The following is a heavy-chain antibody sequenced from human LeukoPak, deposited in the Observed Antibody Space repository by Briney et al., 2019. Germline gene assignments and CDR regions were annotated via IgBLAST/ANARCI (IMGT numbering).Heavy chain of an antibody. Sequence: GGSLRLSCAASGFTFSSHDMHWVRQPTGKGLEWVSIIGTAGNTYYTDSVKGRFTISRENAKNSLYLQMDNLRAEDTAVYYCARSKSYSSGWTDFDCWGQGTLVTVSS. CDR1: GFTFSSHD. CDR2: IGTAGNT. CDR3: ARSKSYSSGWTDFDC. J-gene: IGHJ4*02. D-gene: IGHD6-19*01. V-gene: IGHV3-13*01.